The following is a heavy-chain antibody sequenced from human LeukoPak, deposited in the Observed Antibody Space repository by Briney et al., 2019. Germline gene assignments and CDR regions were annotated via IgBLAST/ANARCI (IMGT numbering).Heavy chain of an antibody. CDR1: GGSFSEYY. D-gene: IGHD3-16*01. Sequence: PSETLSLTCGVSGGSFSEYYWSWIRQSPGKGLEWNGEINDSEGTNYNPSFKSRVTISVDTSNNQFSLNLTSVTAADTAIYYCARGSGGEGGTVFYYYFLDVWGEGTTVTVSS. CDR2: INDSEGT. CDR3: ARGSGGEGGTVFYYYFLDV. J-gene: IGHJ6*03. V-gene: IGHV4-34*01.